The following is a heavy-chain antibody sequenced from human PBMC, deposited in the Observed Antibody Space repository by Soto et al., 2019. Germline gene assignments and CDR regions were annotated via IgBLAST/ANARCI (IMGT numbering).Heavy chain of an antibody. Sequence: PGGSLRLSCAAYGFPFNEYTMNWVRQAPGKGLEWVSSISGSSRDIYYADSVKGRFTVSRNNAKNSLYLQMNSLRAEDTAMYYCAAERWSDSTVYRNDNGMDVWGKGATVTVSS. J-gene: IGHJ6*04. V-gene: IGHV3-21*01. CDR1: GFPFNEYT. CDR3: AAERWSDSTVYRNDNGMDV. D-gene: IGHD2-15*01. CDR2: ISGSSRDI.